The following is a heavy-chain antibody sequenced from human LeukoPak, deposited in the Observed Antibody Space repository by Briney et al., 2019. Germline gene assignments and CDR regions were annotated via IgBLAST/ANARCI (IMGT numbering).Heavy chain of an antibody. V-gene: IGHV2-70*16. CDR3: ARMTTPGYFDY. Sequence: TLSLTCTVSGGSISSYYWSWIRQPPGKALEWLARIDWDDDKIYSTSLKTRLTISKDTSKNQVVLRMTNMDPVDTATYYCARMTTPGYFDYWGQGTLVTVSS. CDR2: IDWDDDK. CDR1: GGSISSYYW. D-gene: IGHD4-17*01. J-gene: IGHJ4*02.